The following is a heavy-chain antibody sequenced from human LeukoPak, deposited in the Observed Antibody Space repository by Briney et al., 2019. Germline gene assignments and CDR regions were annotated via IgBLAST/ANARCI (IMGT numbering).Heavy chain of an antibody. CDR2: IGGSGGNT. CDR1: GFTFSSAP. J-gene: IGHJ4*02. Sequence: GGSLRLSCAASGFTFSSAPMSWVRQAPGKGLEWVSVIGGSGGNTNYADSVRGRFTISRDNSKNTLYLQMNSLRAGDTAVYYCAQWHTVDYWGQGTLVTVSS. V-gene: IGHV3-23*01. D-gene: IGHD2-8*01. CDR3: AQWHTVDY.